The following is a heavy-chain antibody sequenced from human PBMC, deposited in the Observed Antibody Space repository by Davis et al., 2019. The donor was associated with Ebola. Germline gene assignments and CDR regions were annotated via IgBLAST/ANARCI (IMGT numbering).Heavy chain of an antibody. D-gene: IGHD6-6*01. V-gene: IGHV4-39*01. J-gene: IGHJ6*02. CDR2: IYCSGST. CDR3: ARARLKIAARPAYYYYGMDV. CDR1: GGSISSSSYY. Sequence: SETLSLTCTVSGGSISSSSYYWGWIRQPPGKGLEWIGSIYCSGSTYYNPSLKSRVTISVDTSKNQFSLKLSSVTAADTAVYYCARARLKIAARPAYYYYGMDVWGQGTTVTVSS.